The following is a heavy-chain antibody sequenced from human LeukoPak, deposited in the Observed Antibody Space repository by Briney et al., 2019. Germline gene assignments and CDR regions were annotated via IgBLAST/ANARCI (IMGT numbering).Heavy chain of an antibody. V-gene: IGHV1-69*05. Sequence: SVKVSCKASGGTFSSYAISWVRQAPGQGLEWMGGIIPIFGTANYAQKLQGRGTITTDESTSTAYMELSSLRSEDTAVYYCAREEMATIEAGDYWGQGTRVTVSS. CDR1: GGTFSSYA. CDR3: AREEMATIEAGDY. CDR2: IIPIFGTA. J-gene: IGHJ4*02. D-gene: IGHD5-24*01.